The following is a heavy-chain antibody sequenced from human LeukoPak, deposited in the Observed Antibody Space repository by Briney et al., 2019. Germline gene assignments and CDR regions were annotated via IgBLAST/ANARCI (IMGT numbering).Heavy chain of an antibody. CDR2: IFSSGSP. V-gene: IGHV4-39*01. CDR3: VRDLYCNSYACSFDY. J-gene: IGHJ4*02. D-gene: IGHD2/OR15-2a*01. Sequence: SETLSLTCSVSGLSISSSPYFWGWIRQPPGEGLQWIASIFSSGSPYYNPSLRSRVTTSVDTSKNQFSLQLDSVTPEDTAVYYCVRDLYCNSYACSFDYWGQGNLVTVSS. CDR1: GLSISSSPYF.